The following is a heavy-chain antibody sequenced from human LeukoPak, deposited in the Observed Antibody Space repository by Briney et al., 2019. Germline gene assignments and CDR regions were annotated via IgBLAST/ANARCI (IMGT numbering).Heavy chain of an antibody. D-gene: IGHD3-16*01. CDR3: TRIFGYYYFYMDV. Sequence: PGGSLRLSCVTSGFTFSTYAMSWVRQAPGKGLEWVGFIRTEDYDGATDYGASVKGRFTISRDDSKNIAYLQMNSLNTEDTGIYFCTRIFGYYYFYMDVWGKGTTVIVSS. J-gene: IGHJ6*03. CDR1: GFTFSTYA. CDR2: IRTEDYDGAT. V-gene: IGHV3-49*04.